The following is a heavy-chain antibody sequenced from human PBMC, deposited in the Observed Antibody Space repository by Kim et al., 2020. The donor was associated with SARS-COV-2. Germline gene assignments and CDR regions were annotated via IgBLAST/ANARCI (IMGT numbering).Heavy chain of an antibody. J-gene: IGHJ2*01. Sequence: SETLSLTCTVYGGSFSGYYWSWIRQPPGKGLEWIGEINHSGSNNYNPSLKSRVTISVDTPKNQFSMKLSSVTAAEAAVYYCARRWGYRGGCWRWY. CDR1: GGSFSGYY. D-gene: IGHD6-19*01. CDR3: ARRWGYRGGCWRWY. V-gene: IGHV4-34*01. CDR2: INHSGSN.